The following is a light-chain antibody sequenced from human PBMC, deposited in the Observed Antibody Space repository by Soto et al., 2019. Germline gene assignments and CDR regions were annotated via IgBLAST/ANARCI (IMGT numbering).Light chain of an antibody. CDR2: DVT. V-gene: IGLV2-14*01. Sequence: QSVLTQPASVSGSPRQSITISCTGTSSDVGGYIYVSWYQQHPGKAPKLMIYDVTSRPSGVPYRFSGSKSGNTASLTISGLQAEDEADYYCSSYTTSSSYVFGTGTKVTVL. CDR3: SSYTTSSSYV. J-gene: IGLJ1*01. CDR1: SSDVGGYIY.